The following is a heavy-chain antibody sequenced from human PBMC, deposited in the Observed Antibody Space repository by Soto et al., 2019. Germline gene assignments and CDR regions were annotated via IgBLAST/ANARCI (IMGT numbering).Heavy chain of an antibody. J-gene: IGHJ3*02. CDR1: GLTFSDYA. CDR2: ISNDGSKK. V-gene: IGHV3-30*04. Sequence: PGGSLRLSCAVSGLTFSDYAIHWVRQAPGEGLEWAAVISNDGSKKFYIDSVKGRFTISRDNARNTLYLQMNSLRAEDTAVYYCAGTRSGPDAFDIWGQGTMVTVSS. D-gene: IGHD1-7*01. CDR3: AGTRSGPDAFDI.